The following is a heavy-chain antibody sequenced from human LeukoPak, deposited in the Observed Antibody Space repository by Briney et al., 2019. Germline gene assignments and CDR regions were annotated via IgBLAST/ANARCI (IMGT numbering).Heavy chain of an antibody. V-gene: IGHV4-39*01. D-gene: IGHD1-26*01. CDR3: ARSPSRWELLHWYFPT. CDR2: IYYSGST. J-gene: IGHJ2*01. Sequence: PSETLSLTCTVSGGSISSSSYYWGWIRQPPGKGLKWIGSIYYSGSTYYNPSLKSRVTISVDTSKNQFSLKLSSVTAADTAVYYCARSPSRWELLHWYFPTWGRGTLVTVSS. CDR1: GGSISSSSYY.